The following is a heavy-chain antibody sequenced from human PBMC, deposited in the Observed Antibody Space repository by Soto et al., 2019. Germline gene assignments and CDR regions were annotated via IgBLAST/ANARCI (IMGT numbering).Heavy chain of an antibody. D-gene: IGHD7-27*01. CDR3: ARTTWGWGIDY. CDR2: IYYSGST. J-gene: IGHJ4*02. CDR1: GGSISSSSYY. V-gene: IGHV4-39*01. Sequence: QLQLQESGPGLVKPSETLSLTCTVSGGSISSSSYYWGWIRQPPGKGLEWIGSIYYSGSTYYNPSLKRXXTXSXXTSKNQFSLKLSSVTAADTAVYYCARTTWGWGIDYWGQGTLVTVSS.